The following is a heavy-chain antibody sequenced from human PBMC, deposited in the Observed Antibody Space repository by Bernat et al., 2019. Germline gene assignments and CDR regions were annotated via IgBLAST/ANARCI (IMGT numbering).Heavy chain of an antibody. CDR3: ARGYCSSTSCQYYFDF. V-gene: IGHV1-3*01. CDR1: GYTFTSYA. J-gene: IGHJ4*02. Sequence: QVQLVQSGSELKKPGASVKVSCKASGYTFTSYAIHWVRQAPGQRLEWMGWINAGNGDTKYSQKFQGRVTITRDTSASTAYMELSSLRSEDTAVYSCARGYCSSTSCQYYFDFWGQGTLVTVSS. CDR2: INAGNGDT. D-gene: IGHD2-2*01.